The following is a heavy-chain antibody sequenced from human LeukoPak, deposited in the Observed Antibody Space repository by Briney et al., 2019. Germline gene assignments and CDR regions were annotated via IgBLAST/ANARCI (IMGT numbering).Heavy chain of an antibody. CDR2: INRSSST. J-gene: IGHJ4*02. V-gene: IGHV4-34*01. CDR3: ARSGLATVLYLD. Sequence: SETLSLTCGVSGGSFTKYYWSWIRQPPGKGLEWIGEINRSSSTNYNPSLKSRVTISVDTSKNQFSLKLTSVTAADTAVYFCARSGLATVLYLDWGQGTLVTVSS. CDR1: GGSFTKYY. D-gene: IGHD4-11*01.